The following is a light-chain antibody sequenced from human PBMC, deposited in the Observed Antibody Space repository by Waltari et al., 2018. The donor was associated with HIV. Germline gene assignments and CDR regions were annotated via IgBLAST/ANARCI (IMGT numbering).Light chain of an antibody. Sequence: SYVLTQPPSLSVAPGQTARITCGGDIGSTSVHWYQQKPGQAPVVVVHDDSDRPSGIPERFSGSKSGNAATLAISRVEAGDEADYYCQVWDSSTEHPYVFGPGTKVTVL. V-gene: IGLV3-21*02. CDR1: IGSTS. CDR3: QVWDSSTEHPYV. CDR2: DDS. J-gene: IGLJ1*01.